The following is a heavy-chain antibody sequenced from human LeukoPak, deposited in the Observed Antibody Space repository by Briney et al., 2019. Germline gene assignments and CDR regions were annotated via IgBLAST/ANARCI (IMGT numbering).Heavy chain of an antibody. V-gene: IGHV3-30*02. CDR2: IQFDGSNQ. Sequence: PGGSLRLSCAASGFTFSNYNMHWVRQAPGKGLEWVALIQFDGSNQYYADSVKGRFTISRDNSKNTLYLQMNSLRAEDTAVYYCAKDSNWSFDYWGQGTLVTVSS. J-gene: IGHJ4*02. CDR1: GFTFSNYN. CDR3: AKDSNWSFDY. D-gene: IGHD6-13*01.